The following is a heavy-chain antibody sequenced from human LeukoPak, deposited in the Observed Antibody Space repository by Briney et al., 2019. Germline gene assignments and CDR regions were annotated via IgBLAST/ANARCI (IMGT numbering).Heavy chain of an antibody. CDR2: INPSRNT. CDR3: ARVRYYYDSSGPICYMDV. J-gene: IGHJ6*03. D-gene: IGHD3-22*01. CDR1: GGSFSGYY. Sequence: SETLSLTCAVFGGSFSGYYWNWIRQPPGKGLEWIGQINPSRNTNYNPSLKSRVTISVDTSKNQFSLRLTSVTAADTAVYYCARVRYYYDSSGPICYMDVWGKGTTVTVSS. V-gene: IGHV4-34*01.